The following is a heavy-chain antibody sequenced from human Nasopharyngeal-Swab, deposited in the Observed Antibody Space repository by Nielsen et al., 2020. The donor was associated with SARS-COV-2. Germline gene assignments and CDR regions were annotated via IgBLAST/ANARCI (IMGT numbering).Heavy chain of an antibody. Sequence: GGSLRLSCAGSGFDFNKHGMHWVRQAPGKGLEWVALIWYDGSNKNYGDSVKGRFTISRDDAKNTVYLQMNSLRAEDTAMYYCARTFNLRGIAEAGNVGDLWGQGTMVTVSS. CDR1: GFDFNKHG. CDR2: IWYDGSNK. CDR3: ARTFNLRGIAEAGNVGDL. D-gene: IGHD6-19*01. J-gene: IGHJ3*01. V-gene: IGHV3-33*01.